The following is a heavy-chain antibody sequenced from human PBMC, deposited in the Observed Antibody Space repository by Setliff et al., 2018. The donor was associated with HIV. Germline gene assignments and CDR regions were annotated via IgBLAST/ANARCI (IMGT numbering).Heavy chain of an antibody. CDR1: GYTLTEVS. Sequence: ASVKVSCKVSGYTLTEVSMHWVRQAPGEGLEWTGGLDPEDGKTIYAQKFQGRVSMTEDTSTDTASMELRGLRFDDTAVYYCAIVRRIITFGGLVGLVQSLYYFHCWGHGTLVTVSS. V-gene: IGHV1-24*01. J-gene: IGHJ4*01. CDR3: AIVRRIITFGGLVGLVQSLYYFHC. CDR2: LDPEDGKT. D-gene: IGHD3-16*02.